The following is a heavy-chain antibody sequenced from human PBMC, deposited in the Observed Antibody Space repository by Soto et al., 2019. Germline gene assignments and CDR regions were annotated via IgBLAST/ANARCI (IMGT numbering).Heavy chain of an antibody. CDR2: IYSGGST. CDR1: GFTVSSNY. V-gene: IGHV3-53*01. CDR3: ARDRVESGYPEYFQH. J-gene: IGHJ1*01. D-gene: IGHD3-22*01. Sequence: GSLRLSCAASGFTVSSNYMSWVRQAPGKGLEWVTVIYSGGSTYYADSVKGRFTISRDNFKNTLYLQMNSLRAEDTALYYCARDRVESGYPEYFQHWGQGTLVTVSS.